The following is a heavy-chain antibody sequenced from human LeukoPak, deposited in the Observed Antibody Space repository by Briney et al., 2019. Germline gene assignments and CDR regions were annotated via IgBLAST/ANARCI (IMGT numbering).Heavy chain of an antibody. J-gene: IGHJ4*02. D-gene: IGHD2-15*01. V-gene: IGHV3-72*01. Sequence: GGSLRLSRAASGFTFSDHYMDWVRQAPGKGLEWVGRIRNKANSYTTEYAASVKGRFTISRDDSKNSLYLQMNSLKTEDTAVYYCAIVSSFDYWGQGTLVTVSS. CDR2: IRNKANSYTT. CDR3: AIVSSFDY. CDR1: GFTFSDHY.